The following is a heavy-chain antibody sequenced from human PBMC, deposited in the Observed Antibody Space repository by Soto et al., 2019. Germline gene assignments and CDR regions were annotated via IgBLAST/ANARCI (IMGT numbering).Heavy chain of an antibody. CDR2: IRRDGVQT. CDR3: ASDLSPSREFLYEAFDV. CDR1: GFTFSTFW. V-gene: IGHV3-7*05. J-gene: IGHJ3*01. D-gene: IGHD3-16*01. Sequence: EEQLVESGGGLVQVGGSLRLSCAASGFTFSTFWMTWLRQAPGKGLEWVANIRRDGVQTHYGDSMEGRFTVTRDNAKNSLYLQLNGLRPEDTAMYYCASDLSPSREFLYEAFDVWGQGTFVTVSS.